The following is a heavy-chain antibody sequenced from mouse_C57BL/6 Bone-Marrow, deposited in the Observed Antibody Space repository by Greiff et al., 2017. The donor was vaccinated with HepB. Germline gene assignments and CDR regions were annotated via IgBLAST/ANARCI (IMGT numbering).Heavy chain of an antibody. CDR2: IYPGSGST. CDR1: GYTFTSYW. CDR3: ARSYGPWFAY. Sequence: VQLQQPGAELVKPGASVKMSCKASGYTFTSYWITWVKQRPGQGLEWIGDIYPGSGSTNYNEKFKSKATLTVDKSSSTAYMQLSSLTSEDSAVYYCARSYGPWFAYWGQGTLVTVSA. D-gene: IGHD1-1*02. J-gene: IGHJ3*01. V-gene: IGHV1-55*01.